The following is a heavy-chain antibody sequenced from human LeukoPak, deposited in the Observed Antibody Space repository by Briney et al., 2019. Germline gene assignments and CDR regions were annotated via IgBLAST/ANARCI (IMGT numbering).Heavy chain of an antibody. D-gene: IGHD4-17*01. J-gene: IGHJ6*03. V-gene: IGHV1-69*06. CDR2: IIPIFGTA. CDR1: GGTFSSYA. CDR3: AREIMTTVTTKYYYYYMDV. Sequence: SVKVSCKASGGTFSSYAISWVRQAPGQGLEWMGGIIPIFGTANYAQKFQGRVTITADKSTSTAYMELRSLRSEDTAVYYCAREIMTTVTTKYYYYYMDVWGKGTTVTVSS.